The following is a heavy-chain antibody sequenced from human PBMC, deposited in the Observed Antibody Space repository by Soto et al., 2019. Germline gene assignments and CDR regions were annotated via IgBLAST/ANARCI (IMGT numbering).Heavy chain of an antibody. V-gene: IGHV3-23*01. Sequence: EVQLLESGGGLVQPGGSLRLSCAASGFTFSSYAMSWVRQAPGKGLEWVSAISGRGGSTYYADSVKGRFTISRDNSKNTLYLQMNSLRAEDTAVYYCAKAGGDYDYIWGSYRPFDYWGQGTLVTVSS. CDR1: GFTFSSYA. CDR3: AKAGGDYDYIWGSYRPFDY. D-gene: IGHD3-16*02. J-gene: IGHJ4*02. CDR2: ISGRGGST.